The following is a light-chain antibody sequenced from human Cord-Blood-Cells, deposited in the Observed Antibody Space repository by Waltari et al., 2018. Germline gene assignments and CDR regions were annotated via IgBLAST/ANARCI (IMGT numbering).Light chain of an antibody. J-gene: IGKJ5*01. V-gene: IGKV3-20*01. CDR1: QSVSSSY. Sequence: EIVLTQSPGTLSLSPGERATLSCRASQSVSSSYLAWYQQKPGQAPRLLIYGASSRATGIPDRFSGSGAGTDFTLTISRLEPEDFAVYDCQQYGSTPITFGQGTRLEIK. CDR2: GAS. CDR3: QQYGSTPIT.